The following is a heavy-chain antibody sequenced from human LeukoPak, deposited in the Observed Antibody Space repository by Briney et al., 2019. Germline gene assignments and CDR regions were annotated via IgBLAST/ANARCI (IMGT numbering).Heavy chain of an antibody. CDR3: ARRGGYSGYGTFDP. J-gene: IGHJ5*02. V-gene: IGHV4-39*01. D-gene: IGHD5-12*01. CDR1: GGSISSSSYY. CDR2: MYYRGCT. Sequence: SETLSLTCTVPGGSISSSSYYWGWISQPPVKGLEGIWSMYYRGCTYYNPSLKSRVTISVDTSKNQYSLKLRSVTAADKDVYYCARRGGYSGYGTFDPWGKGTMVTVSS.